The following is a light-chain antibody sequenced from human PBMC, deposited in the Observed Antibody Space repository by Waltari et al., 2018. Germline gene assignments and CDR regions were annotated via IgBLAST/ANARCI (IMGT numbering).Light chain of an antibody. Sequence: EIVLTQSPATLSLSPGERATLSCRASQSVSSFLAWYQQKPGQAPRLLIYDASNSATGIPARFSGSGSGTDFTLTISYLEPEDFAVYYCQQRSNWPSITFGQGTRLEIK. V-gene: IGKV3-11*01. J-gene: IGKJ5*01. CDR1: QSVSSF. CDR2: DAS. CDR3: QQRSNWPSIT.